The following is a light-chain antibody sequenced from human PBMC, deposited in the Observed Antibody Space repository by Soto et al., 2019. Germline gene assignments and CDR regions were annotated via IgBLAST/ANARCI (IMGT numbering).Light chain of an antibody. CDR1: TGAVTSGHY. Sequence: QAVVTQEPSLTVSPGGTVTLTCGSSTGAVTSGHYPYWFQQKPGQPPRTLIYVTTNKQSWTPARFSGSLLGGKAALTLSGAQPEDEAEYYCLLPYSGAWVFGGGTKLTVL. CDR3: LLPYSGAWV. V-gene: IGLV7-46*01. J-gene: IGLJ3*02. CDR2: VTT.